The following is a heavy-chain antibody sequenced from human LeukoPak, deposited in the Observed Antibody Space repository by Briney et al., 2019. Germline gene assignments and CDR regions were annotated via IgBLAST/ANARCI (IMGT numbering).Heavy chain of an antibody. CDR3: ATGSPIAVGMDV. J-gene: IGHJ6*02. CDR1: GYTLTEFF. D-gene: IGHD6-19*01. Sequence: ASVKVSRKVSGYTLTEFFVHWVRQAPGKGLEWMGGFDPEDSETIYAQKFQGRVTMTEDTSSDTAYMELSSLRSEDTAVSYCATGSPIAVGMDVWGQGTTVTVSS. V-gene: IGHV1-24*01. CDR2: FDPEDSET.